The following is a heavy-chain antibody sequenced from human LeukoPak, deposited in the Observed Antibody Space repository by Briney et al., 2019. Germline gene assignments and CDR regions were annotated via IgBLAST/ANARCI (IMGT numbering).Heavy chain of an antibody. J-gene: IGHJ3*02. CDR2: IYYSGST. CDR1: GGSISSGGYS. CDR3: ARGLTYYYDSSGFPHDAFDI. Sequence: SETLSLTCAVSGGSISSGGYSWSWIRQPPGKGLEWIGYIYYSGSTYYNPSLKSRVTISVDTSKNQFSLKLSSVTAADTAVYYCARGLTYYYDSSGFPHDAFDIWGQGTMVTVSS. V-gene: IGHV4-31*11. D-gene: IGHD3-22*01.